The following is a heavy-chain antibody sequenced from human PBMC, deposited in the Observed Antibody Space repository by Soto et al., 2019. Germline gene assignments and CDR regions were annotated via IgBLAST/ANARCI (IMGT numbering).Heavy chain of an antibody. Sequence: PGGLLRLSCAAPAFTFSSYAMSWVGQAPGKGLEWVSGIGGSGSSTFYADSVKGRFTISSDNSKNTLYLQMNSLRAEDTAVYYCAKVCTGYYYSFDAWGQGTLVTVSS. V-gene: IGHV3-23*01. D-gene: IGHD3-9*01. CDR1: AFTFSSYA. CDR3: AKVCTGYYYSFDA. CDR2: IGGSGSST. J-gene: IGHJ4*01.